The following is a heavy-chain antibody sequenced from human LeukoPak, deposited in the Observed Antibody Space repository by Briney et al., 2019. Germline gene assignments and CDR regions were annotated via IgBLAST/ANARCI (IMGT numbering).Heavy chain of an antibody. CDR3: ARRGSGYDSFYYYGMDV. CDR1: GGSISSYY. J-gene: IGHJ6*02. Sequence: SETLSLTCTVSGGSISSYYWSWIRQPPGKGLEWIGYIYDSGSTDYNPSLKSRVTISVDTSKNQFSLKLSSVTAADTAVYYRARRGSGYDSFYYYGMDVWGQGTTVTVSS. CDR2: IYDSGST. V-gene: IGHV4-59*01. D-gene: IGHD5-12*01.